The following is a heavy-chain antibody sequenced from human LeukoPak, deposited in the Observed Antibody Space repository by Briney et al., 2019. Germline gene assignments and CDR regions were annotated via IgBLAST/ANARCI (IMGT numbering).Heavy chain of an antibody. J-gene: IGHJ4*02. Sequence: ASVKVSCKASGGTFSSYAIRWVRQAPGQGLEWMGRIIPIHGIANYAQKFQGRVTITADKSTSTAYMELSSLRSEDTAVYYCARVVDDSRSDYFDYWGQGTLVTVSS. V-gene: IGHV1-69*04. CDR1: GGTFSSYA. D-gene: IGHD3-22*01. CDR2: IIPIHGIA. CDR3: ARVVDDSRSDYFDY.